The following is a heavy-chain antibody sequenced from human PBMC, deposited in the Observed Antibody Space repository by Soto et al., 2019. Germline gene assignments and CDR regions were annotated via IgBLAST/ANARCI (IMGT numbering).Heavy chain of an antibody. CDR1: GGAITISGYY. Sequence: PSETLSLSCSVSGGAITISGYYWGGISQLPGKGLEWIGYIYYTDSAYYNPSLKSRVFISVDTSKNRFSLKMGSVTAADTAVYFCARSYLGSSSSGRGFDLWGQGTLVTVSS. V-gene: IGHV4-31*03. CDR2: IYYTDSA. CDR3: ARSYLGSSSSGRGFDL. J-gene: IGHJ4*02. D-gene: IGHD6-6*01.